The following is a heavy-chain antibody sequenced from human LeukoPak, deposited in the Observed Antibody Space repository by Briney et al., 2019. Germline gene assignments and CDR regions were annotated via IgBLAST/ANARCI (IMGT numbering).Heavy chain of an antibody. Sequence: ASVKVSCKASGYTFTGYYMHWVRQAPGQGLEWMGWINPNSGGTNYAQKFQGRATMTRDTSISTAYMELSRLRSDDTAVYYCARVPGGQLAPGVWGQETLVTVSS. CDR1: GYTFTGYY. CDR3: ARVPGGQLAPGV. J-gene: IGHJ4*02. CDR2: INPNSGGT. V-gene: IGHV1-2*02. D-gene: IGHD6-6*01.